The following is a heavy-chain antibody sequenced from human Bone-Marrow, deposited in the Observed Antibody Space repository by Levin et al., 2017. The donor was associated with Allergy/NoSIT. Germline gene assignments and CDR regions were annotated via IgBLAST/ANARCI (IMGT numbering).Heavy chain of an antibody. V-gene: IGHV3-30*18. D-gene: IGHD3-9*01. CDR3: AKVRYFDWGSFDY. J-gene: IGHJ4*02. Sequence: PGGSLRLSCAASGFTFSSYGMHWVRQAPGKGLEWVAVISYDGSNKYYADSVKGRFTISRDNSKNTLYLQMNSLRAEDTAVYYCAKVRYFDWGSFDYWGQGTLVTVSS. CDR1: GFTFSSYG. CDR2: ISYDGSNK.